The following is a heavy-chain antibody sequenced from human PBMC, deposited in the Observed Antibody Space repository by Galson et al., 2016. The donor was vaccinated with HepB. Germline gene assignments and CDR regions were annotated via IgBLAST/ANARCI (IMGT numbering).Heavy chain of an antibody. Sequence: SETLSLTCTVSGASISDGDSGWGWLRQPPGKGLEWIGSVYYNGVGGGTLYNPSLRSRVSISAETSNNQFSLTLTSVTAADPAVYYCAKRGEVLMVLGWYFDLWGRGTLVTVSS. CDR2: VYYNGVGGGT. V-gene: IGHV4-39*01. D-gene: IGHD4/OR15-4a*01. CDR3: AKRGEVLMVLGWYFDL. J-gene: IGHJ2*01. CDR1: GASISDGDSG.